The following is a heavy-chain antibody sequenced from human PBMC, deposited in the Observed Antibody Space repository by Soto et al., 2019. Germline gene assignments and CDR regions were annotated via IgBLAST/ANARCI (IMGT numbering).Heavy chain of an antibody. D-gene: IGHD1-1*01. CDR3: AETVYREEDGYNSFDY. CDR2: ISGRGSST. CDR1: TLTFSKYA. Sequence: SLRLSCAASTLTFSKYAMNWVRQAPGKGLEWVSAISGRGSSTYYADSVKGRFTISRDNSNNTLYLQMNNLRAEDTDIYYCAETVYREEDGYNSFDYWGQGTLVTVSS. V-gene: IGHV3-23*01. J-gene: IGHJ4*02.